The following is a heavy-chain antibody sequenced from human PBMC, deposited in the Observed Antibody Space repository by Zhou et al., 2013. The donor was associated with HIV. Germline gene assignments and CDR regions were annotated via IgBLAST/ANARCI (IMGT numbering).Heavy chain of an antibody. D-gene: IGHD2-2*01. Sequence: QVQLVQSGAEVKKPGSSVNVSCKASGGTFSSYAISWVRQAPGQGLEWMGRIIPILGIANYAQKFQGRVTITADKSTSTAYMELSSLRSEDTAVYYCARDALGIVVVPAAIGWFDPWGQGTLVTVSS. CDR3: ARDALGIVVVPAAIGWFDP. CDR2: IIPILGIA. V-gene: IGHV1-69*04. J-gene: IGHJ5*02. CDR1: GGTFSSYA.